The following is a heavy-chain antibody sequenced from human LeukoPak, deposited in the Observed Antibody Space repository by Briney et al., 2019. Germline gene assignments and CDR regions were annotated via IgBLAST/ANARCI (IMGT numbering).Heavy chain of an antibody. CDR1: GYTFTSYA. V-gene: IGHV1-18*01. Sequence: WASVKVSCKASGYTFTSYAISWVRQAPGQGLEWMGWISADNGNTDYAQRFQGRVTMTTDTSTSTAYMELRSLRSDDTAVYYCASLPAAGIDYWGQGTLVTVSS. CDR2: ISADNGNT. D-gene: IGHD6-13*01. CDR3: ASLPAAGIDY. J-gene: IGHJ4*02.